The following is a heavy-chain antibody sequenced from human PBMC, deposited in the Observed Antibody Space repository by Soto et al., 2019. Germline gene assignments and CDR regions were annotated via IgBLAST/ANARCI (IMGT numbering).Heavy chain of an antibody. D-gene: IGHD4-17*01. Sequence: EVQLVESGGGLVQPGGSLRLSCAASGFTFSSYSMNWVRQAPGKGLEWVSYISSSSSTIYYADSVKGRFTISRDNAKNSLYLQTNSLRAEDTAVYYCARGGILRTRGMDVWGQGTTVTVSS. J-gene: IGHJ6*02. CDR2: ISSSSSTI. CDR3: ARGGILRTRGMDV. CDR1: GFTFSSYS. V-gene: IGHV3-48*01.